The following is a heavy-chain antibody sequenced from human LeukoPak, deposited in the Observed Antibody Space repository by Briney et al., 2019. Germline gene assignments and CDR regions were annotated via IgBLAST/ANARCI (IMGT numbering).Heavy chain of an antibody. CDR3: ARPQLGSSAGYVYY. CDR1: GASISSIRSF. J-gene: IGHJ4*02. Sequence: PSETLSLTCTVSGASISSIRSFWGWIRQPPGKGLEWIVSIFSGGNTYYNPSLNSRVSISIDTSKNQFSLRLSSVTAAETAFYFCARPQLGSSAGYVYYWGQGILVTVSS. D-gene: IGHD3-9*01. CDR2: IFSGGNT. V-gene: IGHV4-39*01.